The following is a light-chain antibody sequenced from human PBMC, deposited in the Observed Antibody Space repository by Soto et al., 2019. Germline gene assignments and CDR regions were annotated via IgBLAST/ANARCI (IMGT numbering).Light chain of an antibody. Sequence: EFVLTQSPDTLSLLPGETATLSCRASQSVTSNSLAWYHQKPGQAPRLLIYAASRRATGIPDRFSGSGSGTDSSLTVSRLEPEDFGVFFCQQYGDSAPVTFGHGTRLEIE. J-gene: IGKJ5*01. CDR1: QSVTSNS. CDR2: AAS. CDR3: QQYGDSAPVT. V-gene: IGKV3-20*01.